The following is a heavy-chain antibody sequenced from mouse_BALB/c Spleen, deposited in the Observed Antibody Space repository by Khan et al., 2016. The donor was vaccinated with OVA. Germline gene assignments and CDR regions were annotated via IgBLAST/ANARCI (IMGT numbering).Heavy chain of an antibody. J-gene: IGHJ4*01. CDR2: ISSTGST. CDR3: ARSLYYSYGYALDC. Sequence: EVKLLESGPGLVKPSQSLSLTCTVTGYSITSDYAWNWIRQFPGNKLEWMGYISSTGSTSYNPSLKSRISFTRATSKNQFFLQLKSVTTEDTATYYCARSLYYSYGYALDCWGRGTSVTVSS. D-gene: IGHD2-14*01. CDR1: GYSITSDYA. V-gene: IGHV3-2*02.